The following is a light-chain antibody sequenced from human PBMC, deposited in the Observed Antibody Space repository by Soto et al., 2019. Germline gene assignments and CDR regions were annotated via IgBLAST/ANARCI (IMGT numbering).Light chain of an antibody. V-gene: IGKV1-5*03. Sequence: DIQMTQSPSTLSASVGDRVTITCRASQSISSYLAWYQQKPGEAPKLLIHKASSLETGVPSRFSGSGSGTEFTLTISSLQPDDCATYYCQPYNSYWTFGQGTKVEFK. CDR2: KAS. CDR1: QSISSY. CDR3: QPYNSYWT. J-gene: IGKJ1*01.